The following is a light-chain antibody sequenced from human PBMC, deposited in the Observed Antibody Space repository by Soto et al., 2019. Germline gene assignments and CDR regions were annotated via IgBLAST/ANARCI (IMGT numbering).Light chain of an antibody. CDR3: AAWDDSLDGHV. CDR1: SSNIGENY. CDR2: HDD. Sequence: QSVLTQPPSVSAAPRQRVTISCSGSSSNIGENYVNWYQQLPGKAPKLLIYHDDLLSAGVSDRFSGSKSGTSASLAISDLQSEDETDYFCAAWDDSLDGHVFGGGTKLTVL. V-gene: IGLV1-36*01. J-gene: IGLJ2*01.